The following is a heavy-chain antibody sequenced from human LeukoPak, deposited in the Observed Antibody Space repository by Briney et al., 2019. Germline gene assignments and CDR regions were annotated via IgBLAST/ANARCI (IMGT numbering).Heavy chain of an antibody. J-gene: IGHJ6*03. D-gene: IGHD3-10*01. CDR1: GFTFSSYW. CDR3: ARASLSESYYGSGSYANYYYMDV. Sequence: GGSLRLSCAASGFTFSSYWMSWVRQAPGKGLEWVANIKQDGSEKYYVDSVKGRFTISRDNAKNSLYLQMNSLRAEDTAVYYCARASLSESYYGSGSYANYYYMDVWGKGTTVTVSS. V-gene: IGHV3-7*01. CDR2: IKQDGSEK.